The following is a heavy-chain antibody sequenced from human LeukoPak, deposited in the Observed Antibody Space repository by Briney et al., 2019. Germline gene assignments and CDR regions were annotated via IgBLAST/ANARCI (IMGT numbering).Heavy chain of an antibody. D-gene: IGHD4-23*01. Sequence: PRGSLRLSCAASGFTFSSYAMSWVRQAPGKGLEWVSAISGSGGSTYYADSVKGRFTISRDNSKNTLYLQMNSLRAEDTAVYYCAKHDYGGNSVLWGWGQGTLVTVSS. V-gene: IGHV3-23*01. CDR2: ISGSGGST. CDR3: AKHDYGGNSVLWG. J-gene: IGHJ4*02. CDR1: GFTFSSYA.